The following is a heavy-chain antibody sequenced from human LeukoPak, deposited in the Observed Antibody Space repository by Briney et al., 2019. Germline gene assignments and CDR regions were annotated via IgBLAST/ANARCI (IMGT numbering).Heavy chain of an antibody. D-gene: IGHD6-13*01. V-gene: IGHV4-4*07. CDR3: ASGYSSSWYSY. J-gene: IGHJ4*02. CDR2: IYTSGST. CDR1: GGSISSYY. Sequence: SETLSLTCTVSGGSISSYYWSWIRQPAGKGPEWIGRIYTSGSTNYNPSLKSRVTMSVDTSKNQFSLKLSSVTAADTAVYYCASGYSSSWYSYWGQGTLVTVSS.